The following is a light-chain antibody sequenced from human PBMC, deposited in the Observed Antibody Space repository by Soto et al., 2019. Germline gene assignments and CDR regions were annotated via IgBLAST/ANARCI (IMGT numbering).Light chain of an antibody. CDR1: QSISSY. Sequence: DIQMTQSTSSLSASVGDRVTITCRASQSISSYLNWYQQKPGKAPKLVIYAASSLQSGVPSRFSGSGSGTDFTLTISSLQPEDFATYYCQQSYSTPWTFGQGTKVEIK. V-gene: IGKV1-39*01. CDR2: AAS. J-gene: IGKJ1*01. CDR3: QQSYSTPWT.